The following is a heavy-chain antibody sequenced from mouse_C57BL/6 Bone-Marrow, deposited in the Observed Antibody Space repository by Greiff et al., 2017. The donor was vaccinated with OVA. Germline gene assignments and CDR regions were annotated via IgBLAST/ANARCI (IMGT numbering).Heavy chain of an antibody. CDR3: ARRYGSTYYYAMDY. CDR1: GYTFTDYY. Sequence: EVQLQQSGPELVKPGASVKLSCKASGYTFTDYYMNWVKQSHGKGLEWIGEINPNSGCTCYNQKFKGKATLTVDKSSSTAYMELRSLTSEDSAVYYCARRYGSTYYYAMDYWGQGTSVTVSS. D-gene: IGHD1-1*01. CDR2: INPNSGCT. V-gene: IGHV1-26*01. J-gene: IGHJ4*01.